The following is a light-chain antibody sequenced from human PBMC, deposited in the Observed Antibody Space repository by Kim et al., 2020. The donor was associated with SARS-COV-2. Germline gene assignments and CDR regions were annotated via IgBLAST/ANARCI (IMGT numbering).Light chain of an antibody. CDR1: QGINNY. Sequence: ASVGDRVTITCRASQGINNYLTWYQQNPGKAPKLLIYAASTLESGVPSRFSGSGSGTEFTLTISSLQPEDFATYSCQQYNVRPRTFGQGTKVDIK. V-gene: IGKV1-9*01. CDR3: QQYNVRPRT. J-gene: IGKJ1*01. CDR2: AAS.